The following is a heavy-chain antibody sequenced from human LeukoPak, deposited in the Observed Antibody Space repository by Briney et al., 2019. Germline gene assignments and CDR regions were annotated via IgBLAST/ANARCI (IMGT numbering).Heavy chain of an antibody. CDR1: GYSISSGYY. CDR2: IYHSGST. D-gene: IGHD3-10*01. V-gene: IGHV4-38-2*02. Sequence: TSETLSLTCAVSGYSISSGYYWGWIRQPPGKGLEWIGSIYHSGSTYYNPSLKSRVTTSVDTSKNQFSLKLSSVTAADTAVYYCARDSSYGSGSYFYNWFDPWGQGTLVTVSS. CDR3: ARDSSYGSGSYFYNWFDP. J-gene: IGHJ5*02.